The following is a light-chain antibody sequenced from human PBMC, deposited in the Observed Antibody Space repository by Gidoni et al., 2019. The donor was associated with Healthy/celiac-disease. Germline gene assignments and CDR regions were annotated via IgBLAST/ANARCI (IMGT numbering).Light chain of an antibody. CDR3: CSYAGSSSVV. V-gene: IGLV2-23*01. Sequence: QAALTQPASVYSAPGQSTNISCAGTSTDVGSYNLASWYQQHPGKAPKLMIYEGSKRPSGVSNRFSGSKSGNTASLTIAGLQAEDEADYYCCSYAGSSSVVFGGGTKLTVL. CDR2: EGS. J-gene: IGLJ2*01. CDR1: STDVGSYNL.